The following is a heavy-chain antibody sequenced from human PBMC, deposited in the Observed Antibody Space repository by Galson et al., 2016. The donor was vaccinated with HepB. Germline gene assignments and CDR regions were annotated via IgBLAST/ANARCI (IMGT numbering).Heavy chain of an antibody. CDR2: IFYSGTT. CDR1: GGSVRSDDYY. D-gene: IGHD3-16*01. CDR3: ARAIRGGPRVIHQFDY. Sequence: ETLSLTCSVSGGSVRSDDYYWTWIRQPPGKGLEWIGYIFYSGTTKYNPSLRSRVAMSVDTSKNQFSLILNSVTAADTAVYFCARAIRGGPRVIHQFDYWGQGTLVTVSS. J-gene: IGHJ4*01. V-gene: IGHV4-61*08.